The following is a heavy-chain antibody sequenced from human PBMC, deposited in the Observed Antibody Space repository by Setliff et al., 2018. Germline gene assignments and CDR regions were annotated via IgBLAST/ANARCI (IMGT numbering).Heavy chain of an antibody. CDR2: IIPMFGTP. CDR1: GDSFNNYA. J-gene: IGHJ5*02. D-gene: IGHD2-15*01. Sequence: SVKVSCKASGDSFNNYANSWVRQAPGRGLEWMGGIIPMFGTPAYAQKFQDRVTITTDESTSTAYMELDSLRSEDTAVYYCARSPAVLGIVYLDPWGQGTLVTVSS. CDR3: ARSPAVLGIVYLDP. V-gene: IGHV1-69*05.